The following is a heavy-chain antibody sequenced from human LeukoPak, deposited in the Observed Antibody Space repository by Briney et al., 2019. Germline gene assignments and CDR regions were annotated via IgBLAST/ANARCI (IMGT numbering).Heavy chain of an antibody. D-gene: IGHD3-22*01. V-gene: IGHV1-58*02. J-gene: IGHJ4*02. CDR1: GFTFTSSA. CDR2: IVVGSGNT. Sequence: SVKVSCKASGFTFTSSAMQWVRQARGQRLEWIGWIVVGSGNTNYAQKFKERVTITRDMSTSTAYMELSSLRSEDTAVYYCAAGYYYDSSGYYYANYYFDYWGQGTLVTVSS. CDR3: AAGYYYDSSGYYYANYYFDY.